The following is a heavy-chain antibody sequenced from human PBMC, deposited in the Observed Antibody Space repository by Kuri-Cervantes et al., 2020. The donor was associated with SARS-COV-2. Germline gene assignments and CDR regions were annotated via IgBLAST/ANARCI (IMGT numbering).Heavy chain of an antibody. CDR3: ASAVAGLFDY. CDR1: GFTFSDHY. Sequence: GGSLRLSCVTSGFTFSDHYMDWVRQAPGKGLEWVGRTRNKANSYTTEYAASVKGRFTISRDDSKNSLYLQMNSLKTEDTAVYYCASAVAGLFDYWGQGTLVTVSS. CDR2: TRNKANSYTT. V-gene: IGHV3-72*01. J-gene: IGHJ4*02. D-gene: IGHD6-19*01.